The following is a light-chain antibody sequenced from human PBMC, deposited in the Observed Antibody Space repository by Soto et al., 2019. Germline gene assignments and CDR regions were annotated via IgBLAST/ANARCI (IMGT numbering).Light chain of an antibody. J-gene: IGLJ1*01. V-gene: IGLV1-44*01. CDR2: SNN. CDR3: AAWDDNMSGGHYI. Sequence: QSVLTQPPSASGTPGQRVTISCSGSSSNIGSNTVNWYQHVPGTAPTLVIYSNNQRPSGVPDRFSGSRSGTSASLAISGLQSEDEADYYCAAWDDNMSGGHYIFGTGTKLTVL. CDR1: SSNIGSNT.